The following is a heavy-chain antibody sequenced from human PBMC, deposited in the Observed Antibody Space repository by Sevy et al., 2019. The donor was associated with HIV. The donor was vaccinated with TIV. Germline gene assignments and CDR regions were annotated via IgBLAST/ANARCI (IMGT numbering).Heavy chain of an antibody. CDR1: GFTFSSYG. Sequence: GGSLRLSCAASGFTFSSYGMHGVRQAPGKGLEWVAVIWYEGSNKYYADSVKGRFTISRDNSKNRLYLQMNSLRAEDTAVYYCAREGPLHYAILTGYYRGSLCGMDVWGQGTKVTVSS. CDR3: AREGPLHYAILTGYYRGSLCGMDV. V-gene: IGHV3-33*01. CDR2: IWYEGSNK. J-gene: IGHJ6*02. D-gene: IGHD3-9*01.